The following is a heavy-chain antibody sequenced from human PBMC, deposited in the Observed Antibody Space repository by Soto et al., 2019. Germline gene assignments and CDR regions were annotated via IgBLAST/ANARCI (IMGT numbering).Heavy chain of an antibody. J-gene: IGHJ4*02. CDR3: TRRRGPLDY. CDR2: IYWDDDK. D-gene: IGHD3-16*01. Sequence: GPTLVIPKHTLTLTCTFSGFSLTSSVVGVGWIRQSPGKVLEHLALIYWDDDKRYSPSLKSRLTITKDISENQVVLTMTNMDPMDTGTYYCTRRRGPLDYWGQGAQVTVYS. V-gene: IGHV2-5*02. CDR1: GFSLTSSVVG.